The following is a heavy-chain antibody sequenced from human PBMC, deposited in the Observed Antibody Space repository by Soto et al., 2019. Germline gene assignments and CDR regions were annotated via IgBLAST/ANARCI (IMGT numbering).Heavy chain of an antibody. Sequence: GGSLRLSCAASGFTFSSYSMNWVRQAPGKGLEWVSSISSSSSYIYYADSVKGRFTISRDNAKNSLYLQMNSLRAEDTAVYYCARDISILGDFDWYPFDYWGQGTLVTVSS. J-gene: IGHJ4*02. CDR1: GFTFSSYS. CDR2: ISSSSSYI. CDR3: ARDISILGDFDWYPFDY. D-gene: IGHD3-9*01. V-gene: IGHV3-21*01.